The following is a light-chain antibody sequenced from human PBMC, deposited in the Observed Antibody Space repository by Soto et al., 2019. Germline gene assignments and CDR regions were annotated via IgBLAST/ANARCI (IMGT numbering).Light chain of an antibody. CDR3: NSFRVNRLYV. V-gene: IGLV2-14*01. CDR2: EVT. J-gene: IGLJ1*01. Sequence: LAQPASVSWSPGQTITISCTGTSSDVGGYNAVSWYQHHPGKAPKLIIYEVTHRPAGVSGRFSASKSGNTASLTISGLQAEDEADYYCNSFRVNRLYVFGTGTKVTVL. CDR1: SSDVGGYNA.